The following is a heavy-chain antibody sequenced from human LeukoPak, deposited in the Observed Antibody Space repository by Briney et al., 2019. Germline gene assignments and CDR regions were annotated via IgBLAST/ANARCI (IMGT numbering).Heavy chain of an antibody. CDR3: ARDSSGYYLFDP. Sequence: SETLSLTCTVSGGLISTYYWTWIRQPPGKGLEWIGYGYYSGSTNYNPSLKSRATISVDTSKNQFSLKLYSVTAADTAVYYCARDSSGYYLFDPWGQGTLVTVSS. CDR1: GGLISTYY. CDR2: GYYSGST. V-gene: IGHV4-59*01. D-gene: IGHD3-22*01. J-gene: IGHJ5*02.